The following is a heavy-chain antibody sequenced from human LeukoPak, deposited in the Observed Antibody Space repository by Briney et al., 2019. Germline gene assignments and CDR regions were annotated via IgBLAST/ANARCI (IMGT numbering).Heavy chain of an antibody. CDR2: ISAYNGNT. CDR1: GGTFSSYA. Sequence: ASVKVSCKASGGTFSSYAISWVRQAPGQGLEWMGWISAYNGNTNYAQKLQGRVTMTTDTSTSTAYMELRSLRSDDTAVYYCARDRNSYEYYDYVWGSYRPGYYFDYWGQGTLVTVSS. D-gene: IGHD3-16*02. CDR3: ARDRNSYEYYDYVWGSYRPGYYFDY. J-gene: IGHJ4*02. V-gene: IGHV1-18*01.